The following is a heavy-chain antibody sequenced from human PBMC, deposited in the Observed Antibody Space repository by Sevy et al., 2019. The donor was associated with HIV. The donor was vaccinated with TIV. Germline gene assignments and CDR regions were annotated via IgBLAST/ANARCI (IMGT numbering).Heavy chain of an antibody. V-gene: IGHV1-8*01. J-gene: IGHJ6*02. CDR2: MNPNSGNT. CDR3: ARTEPGIAAYGMDV. D-gene: IGHD6-13*01. CDR1: GYTFTSFH. Sequence: ASVKGSCKASGYTFTSFHINWVRQATGQGLEWMGWMNPNSGNTGYAQKFQGRVTMTRNTSISTAYMELSSLRSEDRAVYYCARTEPGIAAYGMDVWGQGTTVTVSS.